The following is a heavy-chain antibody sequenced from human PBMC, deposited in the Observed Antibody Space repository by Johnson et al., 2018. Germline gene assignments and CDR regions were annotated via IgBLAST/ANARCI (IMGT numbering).Heavy chain of an antibody. CDR1: GGSISSYY. J-gene: IGHJ6*03. V-gene: IGHV4-59*01. Sequence: QVQLQESGPGLVKPSETLSLTCTVSGGSISSYYWSWIRQPPGKGLEWIGYIYYSGGTNYNPPLKSRVTLSVDTSKNPFSLKLSSVTAADTAVYYCAREGLGELSSLMDVWGKGTTVTVSS. CDR3: AREGLGELSSLMDV. D-gene: IGHD3-16*02. CDR2: IYYSGGT.